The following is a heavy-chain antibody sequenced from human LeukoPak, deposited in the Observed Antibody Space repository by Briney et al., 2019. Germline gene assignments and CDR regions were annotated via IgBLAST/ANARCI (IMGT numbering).Heavy chain of an antibody. CDR2: INHSGST. CDR1: GGSISSYY. V-gene: IGHV4-34*01. J-gene: IGHJ4*02. D-gene: IGHD3-10*01. Sequence: SETLSLTCTVSGGSISSYYWSWIRQPAGKGLEWIGEINHSGSTNYNPSLKSRVTISVDTSKNQFSLKLSSVTAADTAVYYCARGGTYYYGSGLIYWGQGTLVTVSS. CDR3: ARGGTYYYGSGLIY.